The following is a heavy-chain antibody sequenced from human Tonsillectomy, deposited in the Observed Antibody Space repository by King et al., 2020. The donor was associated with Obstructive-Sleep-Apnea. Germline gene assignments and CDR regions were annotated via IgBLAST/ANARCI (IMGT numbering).Heavy chain of an antibody. Sequence: VQLQQWGAGLLKPSETLSLTCAVYGGSFSGYYWSWIRQPPGKGLEWIGEINHSGSTNYNPSLKSRVTISVDTSKNQFSLKLSSVTAADTALYYCARGDYGSGSYYNIPHNWFDPWGQGTLVTVSS. CDR1: GGSFSGYY. CDR2: INHSGST. J-gene: IGHJ5*02. V-gene: IGHV4-34*01. D-gene: IGHD3-10*01. CDR3: ARGDYGSGSYYNIPHNWFDP.